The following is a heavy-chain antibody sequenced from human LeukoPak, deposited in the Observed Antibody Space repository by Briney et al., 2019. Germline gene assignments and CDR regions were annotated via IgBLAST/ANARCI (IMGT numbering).Heavy chain of an antibody. CDR3: ARLGATYFDF. CDR2: IYATGST. Sequence: SETLSLTCTVSGASISGYYWSWIRQPAGKGLEWIGRIYATGSTNYNPSLRSRVTMSIDTSKNHFSLSLISVTAADTAVYYCARLGATYFDFWGQGALVTVSS. J-gene: IGHJ4*02. V-gene: IGHV4-4*07. CDR1: GASISGYY. D-gene: IGHD1-26*01.